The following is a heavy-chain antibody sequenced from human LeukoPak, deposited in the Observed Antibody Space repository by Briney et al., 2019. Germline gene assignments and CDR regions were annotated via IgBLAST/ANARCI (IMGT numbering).Heavy chain of an antibody. J-gene: IGHJ4*02. CDR3: TRAGYCSDASCYVPDY. Sequence: GGSLRLSCSASGFTFSSYSMNWVRQAPGKGLEWVSYIDSRGTIIYYADPVKGRFTISRDKAKNSLYLQMNSLTDKDTAVYYCTRAGYCSDASCYVPDYWGQGTLVTVSS. V-gene: IGHV3-48*02. CDR2: IDSRGTII. CDR1: GFTFSSYS. D-gene: IGHD2-2*01.